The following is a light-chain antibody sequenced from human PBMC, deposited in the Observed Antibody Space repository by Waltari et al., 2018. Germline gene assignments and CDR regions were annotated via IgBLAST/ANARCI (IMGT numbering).Light chain of an antibody. J-gene: IGKJ4*01. V-gene: IGKV3-20*01. CDR3: QQSDASSVT. CDR1: QSISGSW. CDR2: GAS. Sequence: ESVLTQSLGSLNLYPGGRATLSCRASQSISGSWLAWYQQKPGQAPRLLMYGASSRATAIPDRFSGSGSGTDFTLTISRLEPEDFAVYYCQQSDASSVTFGGGTKVEIE.